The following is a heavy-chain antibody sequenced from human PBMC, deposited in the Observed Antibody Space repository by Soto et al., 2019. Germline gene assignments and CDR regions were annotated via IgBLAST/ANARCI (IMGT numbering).Heavy chain of an antibody. D-gene: IGHD2-15*01. CDR1: GGTFSSYT. CDR3: ASPLYDCSGGSYYYYYYMDV. J-gene: IGHJ6*03. CDR2: IIPILGIA. Sequence: SVKVSCKASGGTFSSYTISWVRQAPGQGLEWMGRIIPILGIANYAQKFQGRVTITADKSTSTAYMELSSLRSEDTAVYYCASPLYDCSGGSYYYYYYMDVLGKGTTVTVS. V-gene: IGHV1-69*02.